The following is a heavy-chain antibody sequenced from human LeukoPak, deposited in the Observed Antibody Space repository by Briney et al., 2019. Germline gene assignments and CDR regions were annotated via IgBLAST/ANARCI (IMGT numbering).Heavy chain of an antibody. CDR1: GFTFSSCA. CDR2: ISGSGGST. V-gene: IGHV3-23*01. Sequence: GGSLRLSCAASGFTFSSCAMSWVRQAPGKGLEWVSAISGSGGSTYYADSVRGRFAISRDNSKNTLYLHMNSLRAEDTAVYYCANPYGQIDYWGQGTLVTVSS. CDR3: ANPYGQIDY. J-gene: IGHJ4*02. D-gene: IGHD4-17*01.